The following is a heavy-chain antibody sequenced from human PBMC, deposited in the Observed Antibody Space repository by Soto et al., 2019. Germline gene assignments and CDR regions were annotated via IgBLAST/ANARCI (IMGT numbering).Heavy chain of an antibody. CDR3: ATRDTGRVY. V-gene: IGHV4-4*02. CDR2: SHQSGNT. J-gene: IGHJ4*02. CDR1: GVSISSHDW. D-gene: IGHD5-18*01. Sequence: QVQLEESGPGLVKPSGTLSLTCAVSGVSISSHDWWTWVRQPPGKGLEWIGESHQSGNTHYNSSLESRVTISLDKSKNQLSLQLTSVTVADTGVYYCATRDTGRVYWGQGTLVTVSS.